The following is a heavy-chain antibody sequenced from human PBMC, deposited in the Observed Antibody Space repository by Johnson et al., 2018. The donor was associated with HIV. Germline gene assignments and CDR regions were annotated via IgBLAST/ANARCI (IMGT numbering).Heavy chain of an antibody. CDR1: GFAFSSYG. D-gene: IGHD3-10*01. J-gene: IGHJ3*02. CDR2: ISYDGSNK. Sequence: QVQLVESGGGVVQPGRSLRLSCAASGFAFSSYGMHWVRQAPGKGLEWVAIISYDGSNKYYADSVKGRFTISRDNSKNTLYVQMNSLRVEDTAVYYCAKDDSPSGAFDIWGQGTMVIVSS. V-gene: IGHV3-30*18. CDR3: AKDDSPSGAFDI.